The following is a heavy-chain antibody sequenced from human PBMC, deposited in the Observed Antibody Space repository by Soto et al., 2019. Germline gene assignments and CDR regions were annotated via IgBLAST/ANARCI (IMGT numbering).Heavy chain of an antibody. CDR1: GGSFSGYY. CDR3: ARGPSYSGYVSDY. D-gene: IGHD5-12*01. J-gene: IGHJ4*02. V-gene: IGHV4-34*01. CDR2: INHSGST. Sequence: QVQLQQWGAGLLKPSETLSLTSAVYGGSFSGYYWSWIRQPPGKGLEWIGEINHSGSTNYNPSLKCRVTISVGTSKNQFSLKLCSVTAADTAVYYCARGPSYSGYVSDYWGQGTLVTVSS.